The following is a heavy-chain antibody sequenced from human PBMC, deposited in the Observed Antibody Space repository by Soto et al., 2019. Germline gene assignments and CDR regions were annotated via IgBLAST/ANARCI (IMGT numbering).Heavy chain of an antibody. J-gene: IGHJ4*02. CDR2: IDPSDSST. D-gene: IGHD5-18*01. V-gene: IGHV5-10-1*01. CDR3: AATGYTYGYHFDH. Sequence: GESQRLSCNASGYTFTSYGITWVRQMPWKGLEWMGRIDPSDSSTKYSPSFQGHVTISTDKSITTAHLQWTSLKVSDTAIYYCAATGYTYGYHFDHWGQGTQVTVSS. CDR1: GYTFTSYG.